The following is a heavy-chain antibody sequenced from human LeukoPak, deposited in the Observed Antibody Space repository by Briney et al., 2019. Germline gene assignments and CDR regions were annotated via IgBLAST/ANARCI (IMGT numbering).Heavy chain of an antibody. J-gene: IGHJ3*02. CDR1: GGTFSSYA. Sequence: SVKVSCKASGGTFSSYAISWVRQAPGQGLEWMGGIIPIFGTANYAQKFQGRVTITTDESTSTAYMELSSLGSEDTAVYYCARMVAPPNDAFGIWGQGTMVTVSS. V-gene: IGHV1-69*05. CDR2: IIPIFGTA. D-gene: IGHD2-8*01. CDR3: ARMVAPPNDAFGI.